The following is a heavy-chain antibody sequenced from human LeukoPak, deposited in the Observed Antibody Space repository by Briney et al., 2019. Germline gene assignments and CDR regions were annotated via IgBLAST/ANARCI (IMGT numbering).Heavy chain of an antibody. CDR2: INPNSGGT. J-gene: IGHJ5*02. V-gene: IGHV1-2*02. D-gene: IGHD6-19*01. CDR3: ARGAGAVAVSFDP. Sequence: ASVTVSCTASVYTFTVYYMHWVRQAPGQGLGWMGWINPNSGGTNYAQKFQGRVTMTRDTSISTAYMELSRLRSDDTAVYYCARGAGAVAVSFDPWGQGTLVTVSS. CDR1: VYTFTVYY.